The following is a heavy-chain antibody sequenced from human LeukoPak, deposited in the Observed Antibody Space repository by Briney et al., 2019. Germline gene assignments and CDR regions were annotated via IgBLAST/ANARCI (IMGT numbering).Heavy chain of an antibody. V-gene: IGHV3-74*01. J-gene: IGHJ6*02. CDR1: GFTFRSYW. CDR2: INSDGSSA. Sequence: GGSLRLSCAASGFTFRSYWMHWVRQAPGKGLEWVSRINSDGSSASYADSVKGRFTISRDNAKNTLYLQMNSLRAEDTAVYYCARDRYYGSYGMDVWGQGTTVTVSS. D-gene: IGHD3-10*01. CDR3: ARDRYYGSYGMDV.